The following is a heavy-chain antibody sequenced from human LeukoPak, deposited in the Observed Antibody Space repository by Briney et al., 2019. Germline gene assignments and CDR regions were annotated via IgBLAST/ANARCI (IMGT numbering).Heavy chain of an antibody. Sequence: GGSLRLSCAASGFTFSSYSMNWVRQAPGKGLEWVSSISSSSSYIYYADSVKGRFTISRDNAKNSLYLQMNSLRAEDTAVYYCARGAFDWLSYNWFDPWGQGTLVTVSS. CDR2: ISSSSSYI. V-gene: IGHV3-21*01. CDR3: ARGAFDWLSYNWFDP. D-gene: IGHD3-9*01. CDR1: GFTFSSYS. J-gene: IGHJ5*02.